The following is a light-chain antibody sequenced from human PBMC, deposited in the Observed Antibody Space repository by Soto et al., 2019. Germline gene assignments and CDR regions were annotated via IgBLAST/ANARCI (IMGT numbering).Light chain of an antibody. CDR1: PGITSY. CDR2: ATS. V-gene: IGKV1-9*01. J-gene: IGKJ3*01. Sequence: DFQLTQSPSFLSASVGDRVTITCRASPGITSYLAWYQQKPWKAPKLLIYATSTLQRGVPLRFSGSGAGTAFTLTITSLQPEDFATYYCQQLNDYPPTFIFGPGTKVDFK. CDR3: QQLNDYPPTFI.